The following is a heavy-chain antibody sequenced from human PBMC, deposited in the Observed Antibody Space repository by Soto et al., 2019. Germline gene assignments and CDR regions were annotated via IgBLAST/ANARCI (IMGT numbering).Heavy chain of an antibody. Sequence: SVKVSCKDSGYTFTGYYMHWLVQAPGQGLEWMGGIIPIFGTANYAQKFQGRVTITADKSTSTAYMELSSLRSEDTAVYYCARTKLELGERTYYYYGMDVWGQGTTVTVSS. J-gene: IGHJ6*02. CDR2: IIPIFGTA. V-gene: IGHV1-69*06. CDR1: GYTFTGYY. CDR3: ARTKLELGERTYYYYGMDV. D-gene: IGHD1-7*01.